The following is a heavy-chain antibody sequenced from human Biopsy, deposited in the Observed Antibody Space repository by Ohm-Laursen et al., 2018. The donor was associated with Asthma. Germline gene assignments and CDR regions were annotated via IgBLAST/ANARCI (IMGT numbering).Heavy chain of an antibody. J-gene: IGHJ4*02. CDR2: IKHDGSEK. V-gene: IGHV3-7*01. CDR1: GFTFGDYC. D-gene: IGHD3-3*01. Sequence: SLRLSCAASGFTFGDYCMSWVRQAPGKGLEWVADIKHDGSEKNHEDSVKGRFTISRNNDNNILFLQMNSLRAEDTAVYYCARTFHFWSPYLAEHFQFWGQGTLVTVSS. CDR3: ARTFHFWSPYLAEHFQF.